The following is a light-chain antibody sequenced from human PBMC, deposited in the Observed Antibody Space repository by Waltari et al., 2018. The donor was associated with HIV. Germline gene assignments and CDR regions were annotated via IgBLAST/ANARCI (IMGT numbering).Light chain of an antibody. CDR2: AAS. Sequence: DMQMTQSPSSLSASVGDRITITCRASEDISNHLAWYQQRPGKVPKLLISAASTLQSGVPSRFSGTGSGSFFTLTISSLQPEDVATYSCHQYNSYPLTFGGGTRVEIK. V-gene: IGKV1-27*01. CDR3: HQYNSYPLT. CDR1: EDISNH. J-gene: IGKJ4*01.